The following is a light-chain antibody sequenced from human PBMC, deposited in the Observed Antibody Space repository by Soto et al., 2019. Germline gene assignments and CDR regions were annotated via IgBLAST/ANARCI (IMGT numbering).Light chain of an antibody. V-gene: IGKV1-9*01. Sequence: DIQLTQSPSFLSASVGDRVTITCRASQGISSYLAWYQQKPGKAPKLLMYAASTLQSGVPSRFSVSGYGTEFTLTISRLQPDDFATYFCQQLGSYPITFGQGTRLAIK. CDR2: AAS. CDR3: QQLGSYPIT. CDR1: QGISSY. J-gene: IGKJ5*01.